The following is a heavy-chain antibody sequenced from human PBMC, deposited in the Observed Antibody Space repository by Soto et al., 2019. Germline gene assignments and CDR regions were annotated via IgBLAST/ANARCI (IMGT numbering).Heavy chain of an antibody. CDR3: ARGDSTDCSNGVCSFFYNHDMDV. CDR1: GYSFTDYH. J-gene: IGHJ6*02. V-gene: IGHV1-2*04. Sequence: GASVKVSCKASGYSFTDYHIHWVRQAPGQGLEWLGRNNPKSGGTSTAQKFQGWVTMTTDTSISTAYMELTRLTSDDTAIYYCARGDSTDCSNGVCSFFYNHDMDVWGQGTTVTVSS. CDR2: NNPKSGGT. D-gene: IGHD2-8*01.